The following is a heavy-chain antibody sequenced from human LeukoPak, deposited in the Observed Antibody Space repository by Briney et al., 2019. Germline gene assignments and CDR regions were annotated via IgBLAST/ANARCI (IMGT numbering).Heavy chain of an antibody. CDR1: DDSITMYY. D-gene: IGHD3-16*01. CDR3: ARVWGISPYYMDV. J-gene: IGHJ6*03. Sequence: SETLSLTRTVSDDSITMYYWTWIRQPPGKGLEWIGYIYYSGSTNYNPSLKSRVTISVDTSKNQFSLKLSSVTAADTAVYYCARVWGISPYYMDVWGKGTTVTVSS. CDR2: IYYSGST. V-gene: IGHV4-59*01.